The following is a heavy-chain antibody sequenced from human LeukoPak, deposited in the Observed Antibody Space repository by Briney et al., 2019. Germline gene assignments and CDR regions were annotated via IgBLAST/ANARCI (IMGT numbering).Heavy chain of an antibody. CDR3: ARVGYCSGGSCSVGAFDI. CDR1: GGSFSGYY. Sequence: SETLSLTCAVYGGSFSGYYWSWIRQPPGKGLEWIGEINHSGSTNYNPSLKSRVTISVDTSKNQFSLKLSSVTAADTALYHCARVGYCSGGSCSVGAFDIWGQGTMVTVSS. D-gene: IGHD2-15*01. V-gene: IGHV4-34*01. CDR2: INHSGST. J-gene: IGHJ3*02.